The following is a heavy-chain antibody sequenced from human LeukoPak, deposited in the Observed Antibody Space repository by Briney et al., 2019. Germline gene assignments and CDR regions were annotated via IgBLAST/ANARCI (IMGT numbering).Heavy chain of an antibody. V-gene: IGHV3-11*01. J-gene: IGHJ3*02. CDR2: ISSSGSTI. CDR1: GFTFSDYY. Sequence: GGSLRPSCAASGFTFSDYYMSWIRQAPGKGLEWVSYISSSGSTIYYADSVKGRFTISRDNAKNSLYLQMNSLRAEDTAVYYCARDRNWAHTIWDAFDIWGQGTMVTVSS. CDR3: ARDRNWAHTIWDAFDI. D-gene: IGHD7-27*01.